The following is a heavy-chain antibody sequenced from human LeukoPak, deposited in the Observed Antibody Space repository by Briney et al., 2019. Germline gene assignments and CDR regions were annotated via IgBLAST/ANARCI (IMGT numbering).Heavy chain of an antibody. Sequence: QPGGSLRLSCAASGFTFSSYGMHWVRQAPGKGLEWVAFIRYDGSNKYYADSVKGRFTISRDNSKNTLYLQMNSLRAEDTAVYYCANTPVTMVRGVHYYFDYWGQGTLVTVSS. CDR1: GFTFSSYG. V-gene: IGHV3-30*02. CDR2: IRYDGSNK. J-gene: IGHJ4*02. CDR3: ANTPVTMVRGVHYYFDY. D-gene: IGHD3-10*01.